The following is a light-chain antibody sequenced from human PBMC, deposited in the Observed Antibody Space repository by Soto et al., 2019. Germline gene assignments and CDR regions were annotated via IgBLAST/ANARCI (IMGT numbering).Light chain of an antibody. V-gene: IGLV2-14*03. J-gene: IGLJ1*01. CDR2: DVS. Sequence: QPASVSGSPGQSIAISCTGSSSDVGGYKYVSWYQQHPGKAPKLMIYDVSNRPSGVSDRFSGSKSGNTASLTISGLQSEDEADYYCSSYTSSNSYVFGTGTKVTVL. CDR1: SSDVGGYKY. CDR3: SSYTSSNSYV.